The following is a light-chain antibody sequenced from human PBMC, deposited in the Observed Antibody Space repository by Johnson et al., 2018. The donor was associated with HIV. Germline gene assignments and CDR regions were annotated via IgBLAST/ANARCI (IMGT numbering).Light chain of an antibody. CDR3: GTWDNSLNPGGV. J-gene: IGLJ1*01. CDR2: DNN. CDR1: SSNIGNNY. Sequence: QSVLTQSPSVSAAPGQKVTISCSGSSSNIGNNYVSWYQQIPGTAPKLLIYDNNKRPSGIPDRFSGSKSGTSATLGITGLQTGDEADYYCGTWDNSLNPGGVFGAGTKVTVL. V-gene: IGLV1-51*01.